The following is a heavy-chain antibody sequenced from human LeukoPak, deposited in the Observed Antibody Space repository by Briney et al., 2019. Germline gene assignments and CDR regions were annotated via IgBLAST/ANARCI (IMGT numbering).Heavy chain of an antibody. Sequence: ASVKVSCTSSGYTFRNYYIHWVRQAPGHGLEYMGWINFNRGDTNYAEKFQGRVTMTRDTSIDTVYMDLSSLRSDDTALYYCARDKSNGIGIVYWGQGTPVTVSS. J-gene: IGHJ4*02. CDR2: INFNRGDT. CDR3: ARDKSNGIGIVY. D-gene: IGHD1-26*01. V-gene: IGHV1-2*02. CDR1: GYTFRNYY.